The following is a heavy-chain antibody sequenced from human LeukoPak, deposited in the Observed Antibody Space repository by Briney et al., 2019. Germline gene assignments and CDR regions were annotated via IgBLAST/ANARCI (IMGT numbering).Heavy chain of an antibody. CDR1: GFTFSSYI. D-gene: IGHD3-10*01. CDR2: ISSCSSTI. Sequence: GSLRLSCAPSGFTFSSYIINWVCQAPRKGVGWVSYISSCSSTISYADSVKSGFTISRDNAKNSLYLQINSLRVEDTAVYYCARFGYLTYYFDYWGQGNLVTVSS. J-gene: IGHJ4*02. CDR3: ARFGYLTYYFDY. V-gene: IGHV3-48*01.